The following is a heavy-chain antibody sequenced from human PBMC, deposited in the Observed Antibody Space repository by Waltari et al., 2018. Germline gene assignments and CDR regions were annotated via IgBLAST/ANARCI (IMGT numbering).Heavy chain of an antibody. CDR3: ARGRAVVVVAANYYYMDV. D-gene: IGHD2-15*01. CDR1: GGSFSGYY. J-gene: IGHJ6*03. CDR2: INHSGST. Sequence: QVQLQQWGAGLLKPSETLSLTSAVHGGSFSGYYWIWIRQPPRKGLEWMGEINHSGSTNYNPSLKSRVTISVDTSKNQFSLKLSSVTAADTAVYYCARGRAVVVVAANYYYMDVWGKGTTVTVSS. V-gene: IGHV4-34*01.